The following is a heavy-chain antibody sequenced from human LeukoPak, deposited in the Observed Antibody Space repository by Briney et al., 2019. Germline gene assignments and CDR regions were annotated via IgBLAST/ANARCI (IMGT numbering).Heavy chain of an antibody. CDR3: AKDPSRDYEGST. D-gene: IGHD4-17*01. J-gene: IGHJ4*02. V-gene: IGHV3-9*01. CDR1: GFSFSSYG. Sequence: GGSLRLSCAASGFSFSSYGMHWVRQRPGQGLEWVSGIGWNSGSIGYADSVKGRFTISRDNAKNALYLQMNSLRTEDTAFYFCAKDPSRDYEGSTWGQGTLVTVSS. CDR2: IGWNSGSI.